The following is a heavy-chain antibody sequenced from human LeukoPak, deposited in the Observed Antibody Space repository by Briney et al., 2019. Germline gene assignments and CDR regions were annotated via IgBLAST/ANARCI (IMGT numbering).Heavy chain of an antibody. Sequence: GGSLRLSCRASGFNFGDYAMSWVRQAPGRGLEWVGFVRSKKYGGTTEYAASVKGRFTISRDASKSIAYLQMNSLKTEDTAVYYCYVEVGSGYLPPGSDSSVYPGYWGQGTLVTVSS. D-gene: IGHD3-22*01. CDR2: VRSKKYGGTT. CDR3: YVEVGSGYLPPGSDSSVYPGY. J-gene: IGHJ4*02. CDR1: GFNFGDYA. V-gene: IGHV3-49*04.